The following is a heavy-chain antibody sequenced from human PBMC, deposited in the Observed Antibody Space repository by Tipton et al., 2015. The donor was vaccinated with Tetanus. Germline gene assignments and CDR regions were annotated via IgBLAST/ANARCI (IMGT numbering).Heavy chain of an antibody. CDR1: GFIFRSYG. D-gene: IGHD1-26*01. J-gene: IGHJ4*02. Sequence: SLRLSCVASGFIFRSYGMDWVRQAPGKGLEWVAVISYDGSKKYYLDSVKGRFTISRDNSKNTLYLQMNSLRAEDTAVYYCAKELQWERTFDYWGQGALVPVPS. CDR2: ISYDGSKK. CDR3: AKELQWERTFDY. V-gene: IGHV3-30*18.